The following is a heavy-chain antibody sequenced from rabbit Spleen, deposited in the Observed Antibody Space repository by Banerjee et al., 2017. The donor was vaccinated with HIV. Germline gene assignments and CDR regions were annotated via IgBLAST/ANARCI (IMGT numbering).Heavy chain of an antibody. CDR1: GVSFTSNYY. Sequence: QSLEESGGDLVKPGASLTLTCTASGVSFTSNYYMCWVRQAPGKGLEWIACIDTGSSGFTYFASWAKGRFTISKTSSTTVTLQVTSLTAADTATYFCARDSGTSFSSYGMDLWGQGTLVTV. CDR3: ARDSGTSFSSYGMDL. D-gene: IGHD8-1*01. V-gene: IGHV1S40*01. CDR2: IDTGSSGFT. J-gene: IGHJ6*01.